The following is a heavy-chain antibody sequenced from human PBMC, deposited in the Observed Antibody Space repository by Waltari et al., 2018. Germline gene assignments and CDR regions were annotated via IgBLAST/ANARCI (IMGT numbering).Heavy chain of an antibody. V-gene: IGHV3-21*01. CDR3: ARDRKVIFGLSDY. D-gene: IGHD3-10*02. CDR1: GFTFSSYS. CDR2: ISSSSSYI. J-gene: IGHJ4*02. Sequence: EVQLVESGGGLVKPGGSLRLSCAASGFTFSSYSMNWVRQAPGKGLEWVSSISSSSSYIYYADSVKGRFTISRDNAKNSLYLQMNSLRAEDTAVYYCARDRKVIFGLSDYWGQGTLVTVSS.